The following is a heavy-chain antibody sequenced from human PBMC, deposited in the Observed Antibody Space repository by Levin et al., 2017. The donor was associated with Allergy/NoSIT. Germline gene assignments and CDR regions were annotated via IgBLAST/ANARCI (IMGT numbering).Heavy chain of an antibody. V-gene: IGHV3-33*01. D-gene: IGHD2-15*01. CDR1: GFTFSSYG. CDR2: IWYDGSNK. Sequence: GGSLRLSCAASGFTFSSYGMHWVRQVPGKGLEWVAVIWYDGSNKYYADSVKGRFTISRDNSKNTLYLQMNSLRAEDTAVYYCARDGSRYYFDYWGQGTLVTVSS. J-gene: IGHJ4*02. CDR3: ARDGSRYYFDY.